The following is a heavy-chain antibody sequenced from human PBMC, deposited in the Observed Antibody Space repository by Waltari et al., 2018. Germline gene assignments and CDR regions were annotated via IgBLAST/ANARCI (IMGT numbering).Heavy chain of an antibody. J-gene: IGHJ4*02. CDR1: GYTFTGHS. D-gene: IGHD2-8*02. Sequence: QVQLVQSGAEVKKHGASVKVSCKASGYTFTGHSIHWVRQAPGQGLEWMGWIKPNNGGTNYVQKFQGRVTMTRDTSISTAYMELTRLRSDDTAVYYCARAGCFGDVCLAYWGQGTLVTVSS. CDR2: IKPNNGGT. V-gene: IGHV1-2*02. CDR3: ARAGCFGDVCLAY.